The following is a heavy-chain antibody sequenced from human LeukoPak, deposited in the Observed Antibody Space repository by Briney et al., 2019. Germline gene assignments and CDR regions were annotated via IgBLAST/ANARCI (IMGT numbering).Heavy chain of an antibody. D-gene: IGHD3-16*01. Sequence: PSETLSLTCTVSGGSISSYYWSWIRQPPGKGLGWIGYIYYSGSTNYNPSLKSRVTISVDTSKNQFSLKLSSVTAADTAVYYCARLKEGDYFDYWGQGTLVTVSS. CDR2: IYYSGST. CDR3: ARLKEGDYFDY. J-gene: IGHJ4*02. V-gene: IGHV4-59*08. CDR1: GGSISSYY.